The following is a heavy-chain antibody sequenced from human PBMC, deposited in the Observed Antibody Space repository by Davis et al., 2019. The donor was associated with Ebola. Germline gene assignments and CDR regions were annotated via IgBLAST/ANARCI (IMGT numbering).Heavy chain of an antibody. V-gene: IGHV3-7*01. CDR1: GFTFSSYA. CDR3: VHGGSWFSY. J-gene: IGHJ4*02. Sequence: GESLKISCAASGFTFSSYAMSWVRQAPGKGLEWVANIKVDGSEKNYVDSVKGRFTISRDNAKNSLFLQMNSLRGEDTAVYYCVHGGSWFSYWGQGTLVTVSS. D-gene: IGHD2-15*01. CDR2: IKVDGSEK.